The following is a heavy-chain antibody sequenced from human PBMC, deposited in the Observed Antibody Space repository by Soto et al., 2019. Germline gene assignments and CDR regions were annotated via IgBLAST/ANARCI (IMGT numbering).Heavy chain of an antibody. Sequence: EVQLVESGGGLVQPGGSLRLSCAASGFTFSSYWMSWVRQAPGKGLEWVANIKQDGSEKYYVDSVKGRFTISRDNAKNSLYLQMNSLRAADTAVYYCARAGSIAAGLGRHFDYWGQGTLVTVSS. CDR3: ARAGSIAAGLGRHFDY. V-gene: IGHV3-7*03. CDR2: IKQDGSEK. D-gene: IGHD6-13*01. J-gene: IGHJ4*02. CDR1: GFTFSSYW.